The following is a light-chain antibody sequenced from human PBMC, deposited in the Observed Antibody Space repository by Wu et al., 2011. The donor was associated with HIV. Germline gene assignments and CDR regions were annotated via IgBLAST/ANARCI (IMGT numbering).Light chain of an antibody. V-gene: IGKV3-11*01. CDR3: HQYGGILPHT. Sequence: VVLTQSPATLSLSPGERATLACRASQGVSRYVAWYQQKSGQAPRLLIYDTSNRATGIPARFSGSASGTDFSLTITRLEPEDFGVYFCHQYGGILPHTFGQGTKLEIK. CDR1: QGVSRY. J-gene: IGKJ2*01. CDR2: DTS.